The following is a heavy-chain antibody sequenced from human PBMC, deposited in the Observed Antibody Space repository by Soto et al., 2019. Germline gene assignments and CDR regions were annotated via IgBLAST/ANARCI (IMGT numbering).Heavy chain of an antibody. CDR1: GFTFSSYA. V-gene: IGHV3-30-3*01. CDR2: ISYAGSNK. J-gene: IGHJ6*02. CDR3: AREPSWYSSITWARVWYYYYGMDV. D-gene: IGHD6-13*01. Sequence: QVQLVESGGGVVQPGRSLRLSCAASGFTFSSYAMHWVRQAPGKGLEWVAVISYAGSNKYYADSVKGRFTISRDNSKNTLYLQMNSLRAEDTAVYYCAREPSWYSSITWARVWYYYYGMDVWGQGTTVTVSS.